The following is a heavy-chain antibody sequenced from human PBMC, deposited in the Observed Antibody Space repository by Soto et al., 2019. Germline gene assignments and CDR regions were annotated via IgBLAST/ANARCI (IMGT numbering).Heavy chain of an antibody. CDR3: SRGILV. Sequence: QVQLQESGPGLVKPSQTLSLTCTVSGGSINSGGYCWSWIRQHPGKGLDWIGCISYGGSTSYNPSLRSRGTLSVDTAKNQFSLKLTSVTGADTAVYYCSRGILVWGQGALIAVSS. CDR1: GGSINSGGYC. J-gene: IGHJ4*02. V-gene: IGHV4-31*03. D-gene: IGHD5-18*01. CDR2: ISYGGST.